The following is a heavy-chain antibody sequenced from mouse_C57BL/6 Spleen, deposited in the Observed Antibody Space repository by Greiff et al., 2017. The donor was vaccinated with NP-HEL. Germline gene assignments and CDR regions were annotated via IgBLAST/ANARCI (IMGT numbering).Heavy chain of an antibody. V-gene: IGHV1-55*01. D-gene: IGHD1-1*01. Sequence: QVQLQQPGAELVKPGASVKMSCKASGYTFTSYWITWVKQRPGQGLEWIGDIYPGSGSTNYNEKFKSKATLTVDTSSSTAYMQLSSLTSEDSAVYYCARERHYYGSSPNWYFDVWGTGTTVTVSS. CDR3: ARERHYYGSSPNWYFDV. J-gene: IGHJ1*03. CDR2: IYPGSGST. CDR1: GYTFTSYW.